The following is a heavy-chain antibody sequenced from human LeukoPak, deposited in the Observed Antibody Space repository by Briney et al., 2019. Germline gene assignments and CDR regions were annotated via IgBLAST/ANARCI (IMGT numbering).Heavy chain of an antibody. Sequence: SETLSLTCTVSGGSVSSGSYYWSWIRQPPGKGLEWIGYIYYSGSTNYNPSLKSRVTISVDTSKNQFSLKLSSVTAADTAVYYCARAYSSGWYIDWGQGTLVTVSS. CDR2: IYYSGST. D-gene: IGHD6-19*01. V-gene: IGHV4-61*01. J-gene: IGHJ4*02. CDR1: GGSVSSGSYY. CDR3: ARAYSSGWYID.